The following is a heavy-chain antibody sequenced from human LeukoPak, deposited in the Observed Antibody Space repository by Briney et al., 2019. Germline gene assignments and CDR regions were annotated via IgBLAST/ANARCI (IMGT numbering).Heavy chain of an antibody. CDR3: ARGKFWVTKTLDY. J-gene: IGHJ4*02. Sequence: GASVKVSCKASGYTFTSYDINWVRQATGQGLEWMGWMNPNSGNTGYAQKFQGRVTMTRNTSMSTAYMELSSLRSEDTAVYYCARGKFWVTKTLDYWGQGTLVTVSS. V-gene: IGHV1-8*01. CDR2: MNPNSGNT. D-gene: IGHD4-17*01. CDR1: GYTFTSYD.